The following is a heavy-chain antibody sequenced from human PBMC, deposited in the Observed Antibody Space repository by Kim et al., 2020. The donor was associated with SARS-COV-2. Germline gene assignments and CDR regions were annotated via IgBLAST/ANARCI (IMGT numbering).Heavy chain of an antibody. D-gene: IGHD6-13*01. CDR2: ISYDGSNK. Sequence: GGSLRLSCAASGFTFSSYAMHWVRQAPGKGLEWVAVISYDGSNKYYADSVKGRFTISRDNSKNTLYLQMNSLRAEDTAVYYCARGSRSSCHFLFDYWGQRTLVTVSS. V-gene: IGHV3-30*04. J-gene: IGHJ4*02. CDR1: GFTFSSYA. CDR3: ARGSRSSCHFLFDY.